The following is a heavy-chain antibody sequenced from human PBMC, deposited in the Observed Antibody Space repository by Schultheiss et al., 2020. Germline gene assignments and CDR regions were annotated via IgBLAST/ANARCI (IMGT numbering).Heavy chain of an antibody. CDR2: INHSGST. Sequence: GSLRLSCAVYGGSLSGYYWSWIRQPPGKGLEWIGEINHSGSTNYNPSLKSRVTISVDTSKRQFSLKLSSVTAADTAVYYCARSSKRATKGVYGNWGQGTLVTVSS. D-gene: IGHD2-8*01. J-gene: IGHJ4*02. CDR3: ARSSKRATKGVYGN. V-gene: IGHV4-34*01. CDR1: GGSLSGYY.